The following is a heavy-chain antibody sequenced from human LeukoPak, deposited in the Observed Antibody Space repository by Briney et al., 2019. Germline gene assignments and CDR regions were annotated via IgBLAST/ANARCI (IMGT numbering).Heavy chain of an antibody. V-gene: IGHV4-34*01. J-gene: IGHJ3*02. CDR2: INHSEST. Sequence: PSETLSLTCAVYAESFSGYYWSWIRQPPGKGLEWIGEINHSESTNYNPSLKSRVTISVDTSKNQFSLKLSSVTAADTAVYYCARDLARGAFDIWGQGTMVTVSS. CDR3: ARDLARGAFDI. CDR1: AESFSGYY.